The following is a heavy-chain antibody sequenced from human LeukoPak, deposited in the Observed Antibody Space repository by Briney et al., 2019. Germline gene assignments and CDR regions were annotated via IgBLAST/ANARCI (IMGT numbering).Heavy chain of an antibody. Sequence: SETLSLTCTVSGGSISSYYWSWIRQPAGKGLERIGRIYTSGSTNYNPSLKSRVTMSVDTSKNQFSLKLSSVTAADTAVYYCARGTYYSPYPGAFDIWGQGTMVTVSS. D-gene: IGHD3-10*01. CDR1: GGSISSYY. CDR2: IYTSGST. CDR3: ARGTYYSPYPGAFDI. J-gene: IGHJ3*02. V-gene: IGHV4-4*07.